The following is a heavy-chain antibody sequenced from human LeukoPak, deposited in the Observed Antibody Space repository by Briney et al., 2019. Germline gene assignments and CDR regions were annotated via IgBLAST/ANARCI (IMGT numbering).Heavy chain of an antibody. V-gene: IGHV1-2*02. Sequence: ASVKVSCKASGYTFTGYYMHWVRQAPGQGLEWMGWINPNSGGTNYAQKFQGRVTMTRDTSISTAYMELSRLRSDDTAVYYCARDLKRSRARWENLGLDPWGQGTLVTVSS. D-gene: IGHD3-16*01. CDR2: INPNSGGT. CDR1: GYTFTGYY. J-gene: IGHJ5*02. CDR3: ARDLKRSRARWENLGLDP.